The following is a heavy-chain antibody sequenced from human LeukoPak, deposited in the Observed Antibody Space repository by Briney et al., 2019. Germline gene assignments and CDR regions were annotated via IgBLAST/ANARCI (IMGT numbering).Heavy chain of an antibody. CDR3: ARTTEGGYTYGYFYYYYMDV. J-gene: IGHJ6*03. CDR2: IYYSGST. V-gene: IGHV4-59*01. D-gene: IGHD5-18*01. CDR1: GGSITIYY. Sequence: SETLSLTCTVPGGSITIYYWSWIRQPPGKRLGWIGYIYYSGSTNYNPSPKSRATISVDTSKNQFSLKLTPVTAADTAVYYCARTTEGGYTYGYFYYYYMDVWGKGTTVTISS.